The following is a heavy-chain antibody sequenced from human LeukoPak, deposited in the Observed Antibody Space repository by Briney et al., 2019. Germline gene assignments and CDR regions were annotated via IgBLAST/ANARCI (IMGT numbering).Heavy chain of an antibody. Sequence: PGGSLRLSCAASGFTIGGFAMTWVRQAPGKGLEWVSSISSSSYYIYYADSVKGRFTISRDNAKNSLFLQMNSLRAEDTAVYYCGAAYSGSSPFDYWGQGTLVTVSS. J-gene: IGHJ4*02. CDR2: ISSSSYYI. CDR1: GFTIGGFA. CDR3: GAAYSGSSPFDY. V-gene: IGHV3-21*01. D-gene: IGHD1-26*01.